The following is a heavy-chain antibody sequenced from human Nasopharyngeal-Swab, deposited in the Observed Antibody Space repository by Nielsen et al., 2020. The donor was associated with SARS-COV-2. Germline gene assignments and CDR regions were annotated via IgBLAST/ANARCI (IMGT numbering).Heavy chain of an antibody. D-gene: IGHD3-22*01. CDR1: GFTVSSNY. J-gene: IGHJ4*02. CDR3: TTDVKYYDYYFDY. Sequence: GESLKISCAASGFTVSSNYMSRVRQAPGKGLEWVGRIKSKTDGGTTDYAAPVKGRFTISRDDSKNTLYLQMNSLKTEDTAVYYCTTDVKYYDYYFDYWGQGTLVTVSS. V-gene: IGHV3-15*01. CDR2: IKSKTDGGTT.